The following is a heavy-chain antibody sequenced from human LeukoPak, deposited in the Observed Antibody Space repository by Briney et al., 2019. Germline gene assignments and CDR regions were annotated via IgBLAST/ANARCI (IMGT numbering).Heavy chain of an antibody. CDR3: AFQRSGYFFSFDY. D-gene: IGHD3-22*01. Sequence: GESLKISCKGSGYSFTSYWIGWVRQMPGKGLEWMGIIYPGDSDTRYSPSFQGQVTISADKSISTAYLQWSSLKATDTAMYYCAFQRSGYFFSFDYWGQGTLVTVSS. CDR1: GYSFTSYW. V-gene: IGHV5-51*01. CDR2: IYPGDSDT. J-gene: IGHJ4*02.